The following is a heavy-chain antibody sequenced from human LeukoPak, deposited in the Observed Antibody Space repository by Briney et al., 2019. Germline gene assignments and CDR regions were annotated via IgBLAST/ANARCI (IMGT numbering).Heavy chain of an antibody. J-gene: IGHJ5*02. D-gene: IGHD3-16*02. CDR3: ARDKLGLGELSLYDQ. Sequence: ASVKVSCKASGYTLTGYYMHWVRQAPGQGVEWMGWMNPNSGGTKYAQKFQGRVTMTRDTSISTAYMELSRLRSDDTAMYYCARDKLGLGELSLYDQWGQGTLVTVSS. CDR1: GYTLTGYY. V-gene: IGHV1-2*02. CDR2: MNPNSGGT.